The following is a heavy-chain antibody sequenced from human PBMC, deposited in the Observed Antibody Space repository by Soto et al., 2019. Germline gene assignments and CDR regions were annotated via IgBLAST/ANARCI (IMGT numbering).Heavy chain of an antibody. J-gene: IGHJ4*02. CDR2: IYYSGST. D-gene: IGHD2-15*01. CDR1: GGSISSGGYY. CDR3: ARGSPYGGGSCCLNY. Sequence: SETLSLTCTVSGGSISSGGYYWSWIRQHPGKGLEWIGYIYYSGSTYYNPSLKSRVTISVDTSKNQFSLKLSSVTAADTAVYYCARGSPYGGGSCCLNYWGQGTRVTVAS. V-gene: IGHV4-31*03.